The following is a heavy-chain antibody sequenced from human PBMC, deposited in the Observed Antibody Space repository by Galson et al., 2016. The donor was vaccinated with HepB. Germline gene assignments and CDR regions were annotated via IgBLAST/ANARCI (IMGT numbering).Heavy chain of an antibody. CDR2: IKPKTNAT. V-gene: IGHV1-2*02. J-gene: IGHJ6*02. D-gene: IGHD3-3*01. CDR1: GYTFTDYN. CDR3: TKDFTDPDSDFWSGWGYYHCMDV. Sequence: SVKVSCKASGYTFTDYNIHWVRQAPGHGLEWMGWIKPKTNATKFALKFQGRVTLTTDTSINTAYMELRSLGSDDTAVDYCTKDFTDPDSDFWSGWGYYHCMDVWSGGTTVTISS.